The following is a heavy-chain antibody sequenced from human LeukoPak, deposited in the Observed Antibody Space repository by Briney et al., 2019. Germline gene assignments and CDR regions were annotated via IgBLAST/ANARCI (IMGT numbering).Heavy chain of an antibody. V-gene: IGHV3-30*02. Sequence: PGGSLRLSCAASGFTFSSYGMHWVRQAPGKGLEWVAFIRYDGSKKYYADSVKGRFTISRDNSKNTLYLQMNSLRAEDMAVYYCAKGGEGYWGQGTLVTVSS. CDR3: AKGGEGY. CDR1: GFTFSSYG. CDR2: IRYDGSKK. D-gene: IGHD3-10*01. J-gene: IGHJ4*02.